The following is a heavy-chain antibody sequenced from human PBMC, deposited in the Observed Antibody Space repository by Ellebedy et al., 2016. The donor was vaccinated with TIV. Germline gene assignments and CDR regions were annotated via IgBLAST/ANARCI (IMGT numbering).Heavy chain of an antibody. CDR1: GGSISSYY. CDR3: ASRSGYSYGYDY. D-gene: IGHD5-18*01. J-gene: IGHJ4*02. V-gene: IGHV4-59*01. Sequence: SETLSLXXTVSGGSISSYYWSWIRQPPGKGLEWIGYIYYSGSTNYNPSLKSRVTISVDTSKNQFSLKLSSVTAADTAVYYCASRSGYSYGYDYWGQGTLVTVSS. CDR2: IYYSGST.